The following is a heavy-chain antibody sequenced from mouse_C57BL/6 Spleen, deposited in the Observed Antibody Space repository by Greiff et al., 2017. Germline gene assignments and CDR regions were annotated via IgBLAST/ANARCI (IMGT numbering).Heavy chain of an antibody. CDR3: ARGSTTVRAFDY. V-gene: IGHV1-55*01. Sequence: QVQLQQSGAELVKPGASVKMSCKASGYTFTSYWITWVKQRPGQGLEWIGDIYPGSGSPNYNEKFKSKATLTVDTSSSTAYMQLSSLASEDSAVYYCARGSTTVRAFDYWGQGTTLTVSS. J-gene: IGHJ2*01. CDR2: IYPGSGSP. D-gene: IGHD1-1*01. CDR1: GYTFTSYW.